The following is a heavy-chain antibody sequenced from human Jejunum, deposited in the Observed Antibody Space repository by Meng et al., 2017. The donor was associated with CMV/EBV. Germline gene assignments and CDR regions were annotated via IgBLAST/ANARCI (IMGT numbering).Heavy chain of an antibody. V-gene: IGHV1-8*03. CDR3: ARGRVPAAPPDY. D-gene: IGHD2-2*01. CDR2: MHPNSGNT. Sequence: ASGYTFTSYDINWVRQATGQGLGWMGWMHPNSGNTGYAQKFQGRVTITRNTSISTAYMALSSLRSEDTAVYYCARGRVPAAPPDYWGQGTLVTVSS. J-gene: IGHJ4*02. CDR1: GYTFTSYD.